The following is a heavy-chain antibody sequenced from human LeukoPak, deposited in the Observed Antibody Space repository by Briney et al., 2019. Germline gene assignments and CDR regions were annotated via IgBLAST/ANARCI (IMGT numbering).Heavy chain of an antibody. Sequence: SETLSLTCTVTSVSINNNYWSWMRQPPGRGLEWIGYIYYSGSTNYNPSLKSRVTISVDTSKNQFSLKLSSVTAADTAVYYCARYVSSGLDYWGQGTLVTVSS. J-gene: IGHJ4*02. CDR3: ARYVSSGLDY. D-gene: IGHD3-22*01. V-gene: IGHV4-59*01. CDR2: IYYSGST. CDR1: SVSINNNY.